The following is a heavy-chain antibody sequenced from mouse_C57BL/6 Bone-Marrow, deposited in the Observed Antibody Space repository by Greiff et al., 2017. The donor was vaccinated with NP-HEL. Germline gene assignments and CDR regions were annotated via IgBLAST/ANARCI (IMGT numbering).Heavy chain of an antibody. Sequence: VKLVESGAELARPGASVKLSCKASGYTFTSYGISWVKQRTGQGLEWIGEIYPRSGNTYYNEKFKGKATLTADKSSSTAYMELRSLTSEDSAVYFCARGYYGSRGDYWGQGTTLTVSS. J-gene: IGHJ2*01. V-gene: IGHV1-81*01. CDR3: ARGYYGSRGDY. D-gene: IGHD1-1*01. CDR1: GYTFTSYG. CDR2: IYPRSGNT.